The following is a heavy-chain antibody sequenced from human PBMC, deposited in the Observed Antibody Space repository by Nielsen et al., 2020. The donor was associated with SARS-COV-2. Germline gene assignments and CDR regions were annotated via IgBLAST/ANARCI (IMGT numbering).Heavy chain of an antibody. D-gene: IGHD3-10*01. CDR2: IYYSGST. Sequence: GSLRLSCTVSGGSISSGDYYWSWIRQPPGKGPEWIGYIYYSGSTNYNPSLKSRVTISVDTSKNQFSLKLSSVTAADTAVYYCARTVTMVRDNWFDPWGQGTLVTVSS. CDR1: GGSISSGDYY. J-gene: IGHJ5*02. V-gene: IGHV4-61*08. CDR3: ARTVTMVRDNWFDP.